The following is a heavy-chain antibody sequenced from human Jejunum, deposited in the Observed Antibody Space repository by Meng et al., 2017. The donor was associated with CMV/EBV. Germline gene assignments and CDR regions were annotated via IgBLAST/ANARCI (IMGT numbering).Heavy chain of an antibody. CDR2: IIPTVNIV. D-gene: IGHD3-22*01. V-gene: IGHV1-69*10. Sequence: ISGVRKAHGQGLEWRGGIIPTVNIVNYSEKMQGRVTITADTSTSTAYMELSSLRSEDTAVYYCARGTHYYDSASYYYNLGYWGQGTLVTVSS. J-gene: IGHJ4*02. CDR3: ARGTHYYDSASYYYNLGY.